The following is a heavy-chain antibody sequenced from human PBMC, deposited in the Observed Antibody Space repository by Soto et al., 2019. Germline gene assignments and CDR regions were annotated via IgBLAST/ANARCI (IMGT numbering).Heavy chain of an antibody. Sequence: QVQLQQWGAGLLKPSETLSLTCAVYGGSFSGYYWSWIRQPPGKGLEWIGEINHSGSTNYNPSLKSRVTISVDTSKNQFSLKLSSVTAADTAVYYCASHTAAGPYYYYYYGMDVWGQGTTVTVSS. CDR1: GGSFSGYY. CDR2: INHSGST. J-gene: IGHJ6*02. V-gene: IGHV4-34*01. CDR3: ASHTAAGPYYYYYYGMDV. D-gene: IGHD6-13*01.